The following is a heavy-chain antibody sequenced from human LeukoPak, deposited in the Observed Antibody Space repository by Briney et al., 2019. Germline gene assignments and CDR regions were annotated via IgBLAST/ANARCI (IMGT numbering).Heavy chain of an antibody. CDR3: ARLVSSSLDY. Sequence: PSETLSLTCTVSRGSISPYYWSWIPQPPGKGLEWIGYVSSSGSTNYNPSLKSRVTISVDRSKNQLSLKLSSMTAADTAVYCCARLVSSSLDYWGQGALVTVSS. CDR2: VSSSGST. CDR1: RGSISPYY. V-gene: IGHV4-59*08. D-gene: IGHD6-13*01. J-gene: IGHJ4*02.